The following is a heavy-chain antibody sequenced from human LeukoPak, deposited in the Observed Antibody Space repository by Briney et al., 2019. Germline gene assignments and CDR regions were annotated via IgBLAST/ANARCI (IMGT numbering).Heavy chain of an antibody. V-gene: IGHV3-23*01. Sequence: PGGSLSLSCAASGFTFNSYVMRWVRQAPAKGLEWVSAINGGGGNTYYADYVKGRFIISRDNYKNMVYLQMNNLRADDTAVYYCGKSVGVITFRCLDWGQGALVTVSS. CDR3: GKSVGVITFRCLD. D-gene: IGHD3-22*01. CDR2: INGGGGNT. J-gene: IGHJ4*02. CDR1: GFTFNSYV.